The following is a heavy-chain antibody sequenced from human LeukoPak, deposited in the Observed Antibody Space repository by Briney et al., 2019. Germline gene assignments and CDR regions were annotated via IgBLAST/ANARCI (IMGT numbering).Heavy chain of an antibody. D-gene: IGHD3-16*02. CDR3: ATGRSCVTCYLPDY. Sequence: PGGSLRLSCAASGFTFDDYAMHWVRQAPGKGLEWVSGISWNSGSIGYADSVKGRFTISRDNAKNSLYLQMNSLRAEDAAVYHCATGRSCVTCYLPDYWGQGTLITVSS. J-gene: IGHJ4*02. CDR2: ISWNSGSI. CDR1: GFTFDDYA. V-gene: IGHV3-9*01.